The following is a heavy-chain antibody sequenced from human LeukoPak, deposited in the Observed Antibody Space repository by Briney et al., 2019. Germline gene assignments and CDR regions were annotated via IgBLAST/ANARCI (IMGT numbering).Heavy chain of an antibody. CDR1: GGSISSYY. CDR2: IYYSGST. J-gene: IGHJ4*02. Sequence: SETLSLTCTVSGGSISSYYWSWIRQPPGKGLEWIGSIYYSGSTYYNPSLKSRVTISVDTSKNQFSLKLSSVTAADTAVYYCARSPMGDSGSYDYWGQGTLVTVSS. CDR3: ARSPMGDSGSYDY. D-gene: IGHD3-10*01. V-gene: IGHV4-59*12.